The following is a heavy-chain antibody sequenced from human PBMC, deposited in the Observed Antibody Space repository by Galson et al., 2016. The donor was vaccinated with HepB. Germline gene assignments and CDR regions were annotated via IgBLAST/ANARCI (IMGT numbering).Heavy chain of an antibody. CDR2: IRSKAYGGTT. D-gene: IGHD6-19*01. CDR3: ARALGIAVAGTRYFDY. J-gene: IGHJ4*02. Sequence: SLRLSCAASGFTFGDYAMSWFRQAPGKGLEWVGFIRSKAYGGTTEYAASVKGRFTISRDDSKSIAYLQMNSLKTEDTAVYYCARALGIAVAGTRYFDYWGQGTLVTVSS. V-gene: IGHV3-49*03. CDR1: GFTFGDYA.